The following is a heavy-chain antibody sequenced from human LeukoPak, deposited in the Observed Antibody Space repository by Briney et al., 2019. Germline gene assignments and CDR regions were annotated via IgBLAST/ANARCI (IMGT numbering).Heavy chain of an antibody. CDR3: ARPRATYCTNGICYIRDAFDI. CDR1: GFTFSSYE. V-gene: IGHV3-48*03. CDR2: ISSSGGTI. D-gene: IGHD2-8*01. Sequence: PGGSLRLSCAASGFTFSSYEMNWVRQAPGKGLEWLSYISSSGGTIYYADSVKGRFTISRDNAKNSLHLQMNSLRGEDTALYYCARPRATYCTNGICYIRDAFDIWGQGTTVTVSS. J-gene: IGHJ3*02.